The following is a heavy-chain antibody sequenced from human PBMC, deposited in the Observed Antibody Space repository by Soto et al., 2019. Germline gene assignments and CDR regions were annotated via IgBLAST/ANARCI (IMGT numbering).Heavy chain of an antibody. CDR1: GDSISSYY. CDR2: IYYSGST. J-gene: IGHJ5*02. V-gene: IGHV4-59*01. Sequence: SETLSLTCTVSGDSISSYYWGWIRQPPGKGLEWIEYIYYSGSTNYNPSLKSRVTISIDTSKNQFSVKLSSVTAADTAVYYCVRRRVYCSNGVCYSWFDPWGQGTLVTVSS. D-gene: IGHD2-8*01. CDR3: VRRRVYCSNGVCYSWFDP.